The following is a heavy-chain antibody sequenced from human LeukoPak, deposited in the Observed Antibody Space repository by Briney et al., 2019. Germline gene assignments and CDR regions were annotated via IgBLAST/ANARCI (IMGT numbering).Heavy chain of an antibody. Sequence: GGSLRLSCAASGFSFSRYSLSWVRQAPGKGLEWISLISSSTTYIYYADSVKGRFTISRDNAKNSVFLQMTSLRAEDTAVYYCAKDRSLQDYDYVWGSYPLDYWGQGTLVTVSS. CDR3: AKDRSLQDYDYVWGSYPLDY. J-gene: IGHJ4*02. D-gene: IGHD3-16*02. CDR2: ISSSTTYI. V-gene: IGHV3-21*01. CDR1: GFSFSRYS.